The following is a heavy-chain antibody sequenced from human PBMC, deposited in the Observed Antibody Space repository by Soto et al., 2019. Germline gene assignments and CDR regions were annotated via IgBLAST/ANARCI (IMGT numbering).Heavy chain of an antibody. CDR3: AKDDVWLPDY. V-gene: IGHV3-43D*04. Sequence: EVQLVESGGVVVQPGGSLRLSCAASGFTFDDYAMHWVRQAPGKGLEWVSLISWDGGSTYYADSVKGRFTISRDNSKNSLYLQMNSLRAEETALYYCAKDDVWLPDYWGQGTLVTVSS. CDR1: GFTFDDYA. D-gene: IGHD5-18*01. CDR2: ISWDGGST. J-gene: IGHJ4*02.